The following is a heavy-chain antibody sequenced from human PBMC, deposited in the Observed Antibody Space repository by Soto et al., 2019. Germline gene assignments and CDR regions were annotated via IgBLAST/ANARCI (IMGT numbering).Heavy chain of an antibody. Sequence: ASVKVSCKASGYTFTSYAMHWVREDPGQRLEWLGWINAGNGNTKYSQKFQGRVTITRDTSASTACMELSSLRSEDTAVYYCAREIEEAGGDFYLHYYYYMDVWGKGTTVTVSS. D-gene: IGHD2-21*02. CDR2: INAGNGNT. CDR3: AREIEEAGGDFYLHYYYYMDV. J-gene: IGHJ6*03. CDR1: GYTFTSYA. V-gene: IGHV1-3*01.